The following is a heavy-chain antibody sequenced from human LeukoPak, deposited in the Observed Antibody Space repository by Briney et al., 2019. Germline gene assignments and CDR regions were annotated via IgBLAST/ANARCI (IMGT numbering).Heavy chain of an antibody. V-gene: IGHV3-23*01. D-gene: IGHD6-13*01. CDR3: AKDRAQQLVLDF. CDR1: GFTFSSYA. J-gene: IGHJ4*02. Sequence: GGSLRLSCAASGFTFSSYAMSWVRQAPGKGLEWVSAIIGSGSSTYYADSVKGRFTISRDNSKNTLFLQMNSLRAEDTAVYYRAKDRAQQLVLDFWGQGTLVTVSS. CDR2: IIGSGSST.